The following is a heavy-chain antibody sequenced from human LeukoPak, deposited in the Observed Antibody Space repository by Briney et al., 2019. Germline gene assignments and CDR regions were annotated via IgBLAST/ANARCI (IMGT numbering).Heavy chain of an antibody. CDR1: GFTFSSYA. CDR3: AKGLGFDPYFDY. V-gene: IGHV3-23*01. CDR2: ISGSGGST. J-gene: IGHJ4*02. Sequence: GGSLRLSCAASGFTFSSYAMSWVRQAPGKGLEWVSAISGSGGSTYYADSVKGRFTISRDNSKNTLYLQMNSPRAEDTAVYYCAKGLGFDPYFDYWGQGTLVTVSS. D-gene: IGHD3-10*01.